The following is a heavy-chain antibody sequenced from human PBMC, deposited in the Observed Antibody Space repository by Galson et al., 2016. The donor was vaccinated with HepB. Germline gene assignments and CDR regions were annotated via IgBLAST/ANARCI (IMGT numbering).Heavy chain of an antibody. CDR2: IYFSGST. D-gene: IGHD3-10*01. Sequence: LSLTCTVSGGSISSTSYYWGWIRQPPGKGLEWIGSIYFSGSTYFNPSLKSRVTISVDTSKNQFSLKLSSVTATDTAVYYCARQGDGEGVGLDHWGQGTLVTVSS. V-gene: IGHV4-39*01. CDR3: ARQGDGEGVGLDH. J-gene: IGHJ4*02. CDR1: GGSISSTSYY.